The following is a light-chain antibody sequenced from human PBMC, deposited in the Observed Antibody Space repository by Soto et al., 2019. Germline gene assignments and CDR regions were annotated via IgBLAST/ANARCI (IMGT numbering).Light chain of an antibody. CDR1: SSDVGGYNY. V-gene: IGLV2-11*01. Sequence: QSVLTQPRSVSGSPGQSVTISCTGTSSDVGGYNYVSWYQQHPGKAPKLMIYDVNKWPSGVPDRFSGSKSGNTASLTISGLQAEDEADYYCCSYGDSYVVFGGGTKVTVL. J-gene: IGLJ2*01. CDR2: DVN. CDR3: CSYGDSYVV.